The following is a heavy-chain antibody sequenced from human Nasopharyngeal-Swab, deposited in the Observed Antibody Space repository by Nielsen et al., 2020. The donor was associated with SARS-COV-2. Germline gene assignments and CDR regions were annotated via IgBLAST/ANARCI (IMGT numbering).Heavy chain of an antibody. CDR1: GFTFSDYA. D-gene: IGHD5-12*01. CDR3: VKDRIVATNLFDY. V-gene: IGHV3-30*04. Sequence: GGSLSLSCAASGFTFSDYAMHWVRQVPGKGLEWVAVISYDGTNKFYPASVKGRFTISRDNFRNTLSLQMNSLRPEDTAVYYCVKDRIVATNLFDYWGQGTQVTVSS. J-gene: IGHJ4*02. CDR2: ISYDGTNK.